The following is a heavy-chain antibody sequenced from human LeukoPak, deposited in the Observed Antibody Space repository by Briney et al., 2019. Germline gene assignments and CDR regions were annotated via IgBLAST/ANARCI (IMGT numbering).Heavy chain of an antibody. J-gene: IGHJ4*02. CDR1: CGSCDDYY. Sequence: SSETLSLTCDVSCGSCDDYYCRCIPHPPGKGLEWIDELLPHGIFYSNSYLMSRVTISIVPSKSQFSLRLPAVTAADTALYYCARGRVRSKAGGLWGQGILDTVSS. D-gene: IGHD2-15*01. CDR2: LLPHGIF. V-gene: IGHV4-34*01. CDR3: ARGRVRSKAGGL.